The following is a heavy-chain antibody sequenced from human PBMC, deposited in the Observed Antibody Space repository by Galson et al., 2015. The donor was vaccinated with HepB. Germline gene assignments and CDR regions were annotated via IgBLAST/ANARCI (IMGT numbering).Heavy chain of an antibody. V-gene: IGHV3-7*01. J-gene: IGHJ6*02. CDR3: ARELRGCSSPSCYYYYYYYGMDV. CDR2: IQQDGSEE. CDR1: GVTFSNYW. D-gene: IGHD2-2*01. Sequence: SLGLYCSASGVTFSNYWMSWVRQAPGKGLEWVANIQQDGSEEYWVDSVKGRFTISRDNAKNSLYLQMNSLRDEDPAVYYCARELRGCSSPSCYYYYYYYGMDVWGQGTTVTVSS.